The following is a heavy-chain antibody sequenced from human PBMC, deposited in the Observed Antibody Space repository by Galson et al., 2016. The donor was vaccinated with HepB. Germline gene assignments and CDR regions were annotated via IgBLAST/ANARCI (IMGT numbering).Heavy chain of an antibody. CDR3: ARDRRNGSYGDDFHI. CDR2: IWCDGSRK. V-gene: IGHV3-33*01. CDR1: GFPFSSYG. Sequence: SLRLSCAASGFPFSSYGIHWVRQAPGKGLEWVAVIWCDGSRKYYVDSVRGRFTISRDNFKNMVDLKMNSLRAEDTAVYYCARDRRNGSYGDDFHIWGQGTMVTVSS. J-gene: IGHJ3*02. D-gene: IGHD3-10*01.